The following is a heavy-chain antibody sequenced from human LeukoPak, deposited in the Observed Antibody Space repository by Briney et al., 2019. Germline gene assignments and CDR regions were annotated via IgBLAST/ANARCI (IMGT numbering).Heavy chain of an antibody. D-gene: IGHD5-12*01. J-gene: IGHJ4*02. Sequence: ASVKVSRKASGYTFTSYGISWVRQAPGQGLEWMGWISAYNGNTNYAQKLQGRVTMTTDTSTSTAYMELRSLRSDDTAVYYCARVTRSGYDGDYWGQGTLVTVSS. CDR3: ARVTRSGYDGDY. CDR2: ISAYNGNT. CDR1: GYTFTSYG. V-gene: IGHV1-18*01.